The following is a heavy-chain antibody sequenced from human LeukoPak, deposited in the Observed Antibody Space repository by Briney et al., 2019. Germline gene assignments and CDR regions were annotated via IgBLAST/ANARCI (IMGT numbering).Heavy chain of an antibody. CDR2: IYYSGST. V-gene: IGHV4-59*01. CDR3: ARETYYDFWSGKDNWFDP. J-gene: IGHJ5*02. D-gene: IGHD3-3*01. CDR1: GGSISSYY. Sequence: PSETLSLTCTVSGGSISSYYWSWIRQPPGKGLEWIGYIYYSGSTNYNPSLKSRVTISVDTSKNQFSLKLSSVTAADTAVYYCARETYYDFWSGKDNWFDPWGQGTLVTVSS.